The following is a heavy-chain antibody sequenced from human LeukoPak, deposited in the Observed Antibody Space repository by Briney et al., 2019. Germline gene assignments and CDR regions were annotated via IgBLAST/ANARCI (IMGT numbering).Heavy chain of an antibody. CDR3: ARDALQGPTSGYFDY. J-gene: IGHJ4*02. V-gene: IGHV1-69*13. CDR2: IIPIFGTA. Sequence: SVKVSCKASGGTFSSYAISWVRQAPGQGLEWMGGIIPIFGTANYAQKFQGRVTITADESTSTAYMELSSLRSEDTAVYYCARDALQGPTSGYFDYWGQGTLVTVSS. D-gene: IGHD1-26*01. CDR1: GGTFSSYA.